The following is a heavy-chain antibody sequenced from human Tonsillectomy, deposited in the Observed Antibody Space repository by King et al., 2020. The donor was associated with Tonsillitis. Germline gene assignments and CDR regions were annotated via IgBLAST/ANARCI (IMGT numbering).Heavy chain of an antibody. CDR2: IYPGDSDT. Sequence: QLVQSGAEVKKPGESLKISCKGSGYSFTSYWIGWVRQMLGKGLEWMGIIYPGDSDTRYSPSFQGQVTISADKSISTAYLQWSSLKASDTAMHYCARGEVGYYYDSSGEYYFDYWGQGTLVTVSS. CDR1: GYSFTSYW. CDR3: ARGEVGYYYDSSGEYYFDY. V-gene: IGHV5-51*01. D-gene: IGHD3-22*01. J-gene: IGHJ4*02.